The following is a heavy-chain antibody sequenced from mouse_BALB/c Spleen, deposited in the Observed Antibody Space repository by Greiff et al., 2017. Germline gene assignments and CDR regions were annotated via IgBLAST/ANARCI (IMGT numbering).Heavy chain of an antibody. V-gene: IGHV1-14*01. Sequence: EVQLVESGPELVKPGASVKMSCKASGYTFTSYVMHWVKQKPGQGLEWIGYINPYNDGTKYNEKFKGKATLTSDKSSSTAYMELSSLTSEDSAVYYCARSGDYDVYAMDYWGQGTSVTVSS. CDR3: ARSGDYDVYAMDY. J-gene: IGHJ4*01. CDR1: GYTFTSYV. CDR2: INPYNDGT. D-gene: IGHD2-4*01.